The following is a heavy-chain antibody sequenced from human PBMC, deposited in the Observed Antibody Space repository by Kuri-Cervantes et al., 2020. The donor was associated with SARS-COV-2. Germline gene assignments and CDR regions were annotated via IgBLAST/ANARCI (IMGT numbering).Heavy chain of an antibody. CDR2: IYSSGST. CDR1: GGSTNSGDYY. Sequence: SETLSLTCTVSGGSTNSGDYYWSWIQQPAGKGLEWIGRIYSSGSTNYNPSLKSRVTISVDTSKNQFSLKLNSVTAADTAVYYCARHYVSGEYQLLYGWFDPWGQGTLVTVSS. V-gene: IGHV4-61*02. CDR3: ARHYVSGEYQLLYGWFDP. D-gene: IGHD2-2*02. J-gene: IGHJ5*02.